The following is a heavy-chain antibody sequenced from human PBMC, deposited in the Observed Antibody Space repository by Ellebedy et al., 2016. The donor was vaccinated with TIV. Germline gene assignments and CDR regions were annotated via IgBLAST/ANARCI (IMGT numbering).Heavy chain of an antibody. D-gene: IGHD6-19*01. CDR3: AKDRFSSAWYGGYFDY. Sequence: GESLKISCAASGFTFSSYAMSWVRQAPGKGLEWVSAISGSGYSPHYADSVKGRFTISSDTSKNTLYLKMNSLRAEDTAVYYCAKDRFSSAWYGGYFDYWGQGTLVTVSS. CDR1: GFTFSSYA. V-gene: IGHV3-23*01. J-gene: IGHJ4*02. CDR2: ISGSGYSP.